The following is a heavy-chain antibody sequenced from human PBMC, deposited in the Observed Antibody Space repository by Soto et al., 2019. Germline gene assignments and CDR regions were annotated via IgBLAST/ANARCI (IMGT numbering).Heavy chain of an antibody. J-gene: IGHJ6*02. CDR1: GYTFTSYG. D-gene: IGHD3-3*01. Sequence: ASVKVSCKASGYTFTSYGISWVRQAPGQGLEWMGWISAYNGNTNYAQKLQGRVTMTTDTSTSTAYMELRSLRSDDTAVYYCARDQRFLEWLETRYGMAVWGQGTTVTVSS. CDR3: ARDQRFLEWLETRYGMAV. CDR2: ISAYNGNT. V-gene: IGHV1-18*01.